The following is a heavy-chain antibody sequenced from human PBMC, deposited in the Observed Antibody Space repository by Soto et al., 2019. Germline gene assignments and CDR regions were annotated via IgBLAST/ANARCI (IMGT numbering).Heavy chain of an antibody. Sequence: PSETLSLTCAVYGGSFSGYYWSWIRQPPGKGLEWIGEINHSGSTNYNPSLKSRVTISVDTSKNQFSLKLSSVTAADTAVYYCARGGRWGWFDPWGQGTLVTVSS. CDR3: ARGGRWGWFDP. D-gene: IGHD1-26*01. CDR2: INHSGST. J-gene: IGHJ5*02. CDR1: GGSFSGYY. V-gene: IGHV4-34*01.